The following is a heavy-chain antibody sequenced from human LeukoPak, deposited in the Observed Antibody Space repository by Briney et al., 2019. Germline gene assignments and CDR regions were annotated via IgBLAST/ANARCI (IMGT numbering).Heavy chain of an antibody. D-gene: IGHD1-26*01. CDR1: GGSISSSSYY. J-gene: IGHJ2*01. V-gene: IGHV4-39*07. CDR2: IYYSGGT. Sequence: PSETLSLTCTVSGGSISSSSYYWGWIRQPPGKGLEWIGSIYYSGGTKYNPSLKSRVTISLDTSKNQFSLKLNSVTAADTAVYYCARPNGSYLYWYFDLWGRGTLVTVSS. CDR3: ARPNGSYLYWYFDL.